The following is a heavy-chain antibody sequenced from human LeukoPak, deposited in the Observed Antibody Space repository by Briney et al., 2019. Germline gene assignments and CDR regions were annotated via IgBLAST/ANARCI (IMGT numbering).Heavy chain of an antibody. D-gene: IGHD3-10*01. Sequence: ASVKLSCTVSGYTLTELSMHWVRQAPGKGLEWLGGFDPEDGETIYAQKFQGRVTMPEDTSTDTAYMELSSLRSEDTAVYYCATLTSYYYGSGSRGCFDPWGQGTLVTVSS. CDR1: GYTLTELS. J-gene: IGHJ5*02. V-gene: IGHV1-24*01. CDR2: FDPEDGET. CDR3: ATLTSYYYGSGSRGCFDP.